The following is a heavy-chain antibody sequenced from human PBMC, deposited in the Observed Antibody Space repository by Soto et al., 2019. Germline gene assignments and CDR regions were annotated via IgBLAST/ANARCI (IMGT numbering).Heavy chain of an antibody. V-gene: IGHV1-46*01. J-gene: IGHJ4*02. Sequence: ASVKVSCKASGYTFTSYYMHWVRQAPGQGLEWMGIINPSGGSTSYAQKFQGRVTMTRDTSTSTVYMELSSLRSEDTAVYYCARARPSGYYDSSGYSLDYWGQGTLVTVSS. D-gene: IGHD3-22*01. CDR1: GYTFTSYY. CDR3: ARARPSGYYDSSGYSLDY. CDR2: INPSGGST.